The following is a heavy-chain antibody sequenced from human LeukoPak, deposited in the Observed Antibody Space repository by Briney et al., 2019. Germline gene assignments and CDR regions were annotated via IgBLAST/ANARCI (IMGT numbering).Heavy chain of an antibody. D-gene: IGHD6-13*01. V-gene: IGHV3-15*01. CDR1: GFIFTNAW. CDR2: IKSKTDGGTS. J-gene: IGHJ4*02. Sequence: GGSLRLSCAASGFIFTNAWMSWVRQAPGKGLEWVGRIKSKTDGGTSDYAGPVKGRFTISRDDSKNTLYLQMNSLRAEDTALYYCAKDFFGSGSSWYNYFDYWGQGTLVTVSS. CDR3: AKDFFGSGSSWYNYFDY.